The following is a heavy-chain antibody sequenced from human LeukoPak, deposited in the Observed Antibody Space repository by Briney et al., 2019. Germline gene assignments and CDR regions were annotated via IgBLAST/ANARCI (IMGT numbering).Heavy chain of an antibody. D-gene: IGHD2-2*01. CDR2: INHSGST. CDR1: GGSFSGYY. J-gene: IGHJ5*02. CDR3: ARGGPPEPAAPPYNWFDP. V-gene: IGHV4-34*01. Sequence: SETLSLTCAVYGGSFSGYYWSWIRQPPGKGLEWIGEINHSGSTNYNPSLKSRVTISVDTSKNQFSLKLSSVTAADTAVYYCARGGPPEPAAPPYNWFDPWGQGTLVTVSS.